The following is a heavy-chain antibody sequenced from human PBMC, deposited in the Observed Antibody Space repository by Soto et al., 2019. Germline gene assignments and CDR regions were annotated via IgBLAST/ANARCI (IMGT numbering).Heavy chain of an antibody. CDR2: ISWDGGST. J-gene: IGHJ4*02. CDR1: GFTFDDYT. V-gene: IGHV3-43*01. Sequence: GGSLRLSCAASGFTFDDYTMHWVRQAPGKGLEWVSLISWDGGSTYYADSVKGRFTISRDNSKNSLYLQMSSLRTEDTALYYCAKDIGTDTAMAASDYWGQGTLVTVSS. D-gene: IGHD5-18*01. CDR3: AKDIGTDTAMAASDY.